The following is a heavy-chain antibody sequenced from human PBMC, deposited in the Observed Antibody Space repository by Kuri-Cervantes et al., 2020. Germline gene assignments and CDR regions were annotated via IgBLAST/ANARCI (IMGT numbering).Heavy chain of an antibody. V-gene: IGHV3-43*01. CDR1: GFTFDDYT. J-gene: IGHJ6*02. Sequence: GESLKISCAASGFTFDDYTMHWVRQAPGKGLEWVSLISWDGGSTYYADSVKGRFTISRDNSKNTLYLQMNSLRAEDTAVYYCARDHDYGDYLVGYYGMDVWGQGTTVTVSS. D-gene: IGHD4-17*01. CDR3: ARDHDYGDYLVGYYGMDV. CDR2: ISWDGGST.